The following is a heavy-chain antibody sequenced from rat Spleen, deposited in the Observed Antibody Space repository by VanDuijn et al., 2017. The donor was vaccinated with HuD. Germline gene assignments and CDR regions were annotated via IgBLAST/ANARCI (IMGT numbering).Heavy chain of an antibody. CDR1: GFTFSNFG. J-gene: IGHJ3*01. CDR3: TRDRDYGYTLFAY. V-gene: IGHV5S23*01. Sequence: EVQLVESGGGLVQPGRSLKLSCAASGFTFSNFGMAWVRQAPTKGLEWVASISTGGGSTYYRDSVKGRFTISRDNAKSTLYLQMNSLRSEDTATYYCTRDRDYGYTLFAYWGQGTLVTVSS. D-gene: IGHD1-9*01. CDR2: ISTGGGST.